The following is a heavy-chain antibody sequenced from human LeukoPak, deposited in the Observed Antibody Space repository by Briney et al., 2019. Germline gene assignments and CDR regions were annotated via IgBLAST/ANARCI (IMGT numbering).Heavy chain of an antibody. J-gene: IGHJ5*02. D-gene: IGHD3-22*01. CDR1: GFTFSSYA. V-gene: IGHV3-23*01. CDR3: AKDLPSITMIVGGFDP. CDR2: ISGSGGST. Sequence: GRSLRLSCAASGFTFSSYAMSWVRQAPGKGLEWVSAISGSGGSTYYADSVKGRFTISRDNSKNTLYLQMNSLRAEDTAVYYCAKDLPSITMIVGGFDPWGQGTLVTVSS.